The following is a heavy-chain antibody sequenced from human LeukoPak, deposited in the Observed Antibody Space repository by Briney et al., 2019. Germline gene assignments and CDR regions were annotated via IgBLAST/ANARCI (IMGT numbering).Heavy chain of an antibody. D-gene: IGHD3-22*01. Sequence: PSETLSLTCTVSGGSISSYYWSWIRQPPGKGLEWIGYIYYSGSTNYNPSLKSRVTISVDTSKNQFSLKLSSVTAADTAVYYCARVLGLLNAFDIWGQGTMVTVSS. CDR3: ARVLGLLNAFDI. J-gene: IGHJ3*02. CDR1: GGSISSYY. V-gene: IGHV4-59*08. CDR2: IYYSGST.